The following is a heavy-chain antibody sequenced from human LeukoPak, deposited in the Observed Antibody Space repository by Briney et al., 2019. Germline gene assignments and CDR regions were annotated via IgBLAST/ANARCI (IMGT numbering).Heavy chain of an antibody. CDR1: GFSFSRYW. V-gene: IGHV3-7*01. Sequence: GGSLRLSCAASGFSFSRYWMSWVRQAPGKGLEWVANIKQDGSEKNYVESVKGRFTITRDNAKNSLYLQTNSLRAEDTAVYYCARAGQEWFGELGFDQWGQGTLVIVSS. CDR3: ARAGQEWFGELGFDQ. D-gene: IGHD3-10*01. CDR2: IKQDGSEK. J-gene: IGHJ4*02.